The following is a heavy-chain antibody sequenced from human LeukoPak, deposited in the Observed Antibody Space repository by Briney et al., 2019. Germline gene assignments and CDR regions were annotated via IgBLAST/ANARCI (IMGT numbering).Heavy chain of an antibody. CDR2: MNPNSGNT. D-gene: IGHD3-22*01. CDR3: ARPIADSSGPDAVKAITHGDAFDI. CDR1: GYTFTSYD. V-gene: IGHV1-8*01. Sequence: ASVKVSCKASGYTFTSYDINWVRQATGQGLEWMGWMNPNSGNTGYAQKFQGRVTITADKSTSTAYMELSSLRSEDTAVYYCARPIADSSGPDAVKAITHGDAFDIWGQGTMVTVSS. J-gene: IGHJ3*02.